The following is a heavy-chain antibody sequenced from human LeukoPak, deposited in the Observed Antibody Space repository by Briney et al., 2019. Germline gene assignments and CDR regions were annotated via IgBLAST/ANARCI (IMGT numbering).Heavy chain of an antibody. V-gene: IGHV3-43*02. D-gene: IGHD5-18*01. Sequence: PGGSLRLSCAASGFTFSSYAMSWVRQAPGKGLEWVSAISGDGGSTYYADSVKGRFTISRDNSKNSLYLQMNSLRTEDTALYYCAKARYSYGWYYFDYWGQGTLVTVSS. J-gene: IGHJ4*02. CDR3: AKARYSYGWYYFDY. CDR1: GFTFSSYA. CDR2: ISGDGGST.